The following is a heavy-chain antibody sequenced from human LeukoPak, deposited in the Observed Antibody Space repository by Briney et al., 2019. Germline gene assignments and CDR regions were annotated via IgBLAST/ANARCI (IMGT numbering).Heavy chain of an antibody. J-gene: IGHJ4*02. D-gene: IGHD1-7*01. CDR1: GYTFTGYY. V-gene: IGHV1-2*02. CDR2: INPNSGGT. Sequence: ASVKVSCKASGYTFTGYYMHWVRQAPGQGLEWMGWINPNSGGTDYAQKFQGRVTMTRDTSISTAYMELSRLRSDDTAVYYCARGTGTTSGGAAYWGQGTLVTVSS. CDR3: ARGTGTTSGGAAY.